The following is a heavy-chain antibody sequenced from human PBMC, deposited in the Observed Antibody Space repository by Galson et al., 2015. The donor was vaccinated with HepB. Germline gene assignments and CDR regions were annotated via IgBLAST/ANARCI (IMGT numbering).Heavy chain of an antibody. J-gene: IGHJ5*02. V-gene: IGHV1-8*01. Sequence: SVKVSCKASGYTFASYDFNWVRQASGQGLEWMGWMNPYNGNTGYAQKFQGRVTMTRNTSIRTAYMELSSLRSDDTAVYYCARGLGGASENWFDPWGQGTLVIVSS. CDR2: MNPYNGNT. CDR1: GYTFASYD. CDR3: ARGLGGASENWFDP. D-gene: IGHD3-16*01.